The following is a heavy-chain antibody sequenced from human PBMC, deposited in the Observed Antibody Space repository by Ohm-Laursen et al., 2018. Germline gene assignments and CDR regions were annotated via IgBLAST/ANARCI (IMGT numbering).Heavy chain of an antibody. Sequence: SLRLSCSAFGFTFSSYAMSWVRQAPGKGLEWVSAISGSGGSTYYADSVKGRFTISRDNSKNTLYLQMNSLRAEDTAVYYCAKDLGDYGDLWGQGTLVTVSS. CDR1: GFTFSSYA. D-gene: IGHD4-17*01. V-gene: IGHV3-23*01. CDR2: ISGSGGST. J-gene: IGHJ4*02. CDR3: AKDLGDYGDL.